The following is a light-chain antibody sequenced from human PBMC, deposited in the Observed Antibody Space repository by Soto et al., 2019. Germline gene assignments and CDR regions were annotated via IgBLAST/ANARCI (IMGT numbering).Light chain of an antibody. Sequence: DIQMTQSSSTLSASVGDRVTITCRASQSISSWLAWYQQIPGKAPKLLIFLASSLESGVASRFSGSGSGTEFTLTISSLQPDDFGTYYCQQYHSHSLTFGGGTKVEIK. CDR1: QSISSW. J-gene: IGKJ4*01. CDR3: QQYHSHSLT. V-gene: IGKV1-5*03. CDR2: LAS.